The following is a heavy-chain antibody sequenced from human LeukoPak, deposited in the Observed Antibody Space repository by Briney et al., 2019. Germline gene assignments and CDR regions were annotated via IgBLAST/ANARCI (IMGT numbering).Heavy chain of an antibody. CDR3: ARVGYARDTAMGYFDY. J-gene: IGHJ4*02. D-gene: IGHD5-18*01. Sequence: PSETLSLTCTVSGGSISSSSYYWGWIRQPPGKGLEWIGSIYYSGGTYYNPSLKSRVTISVDTSKNQFSLKLSSVTAADTAVYYCARVGYARDTAMGYFDYWGQGTLVTVSS. CDR1: GGSISSSSYY. V-gene: IGHV4-39*07. CDR2: IYYSGGT.